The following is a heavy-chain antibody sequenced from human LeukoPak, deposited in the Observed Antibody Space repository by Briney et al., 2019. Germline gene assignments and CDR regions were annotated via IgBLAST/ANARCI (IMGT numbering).Heavy chain of an antibody. CDR2: INLSGDST. V-gene: IGHV1-46*01. J-gene: IGHJ4*02. CDR3: SSYRFDF. CDR1: GYAFTSHY. Sequence: ASVKVSCAESGYAFTSHYIHWVRQAPGQGLEWMGIINLSGDSTTYAQKFQGRVTMTRDTSTSTVYMELNSLRSEDTAVYFCSSYRFDFWGQGALVTVSS.